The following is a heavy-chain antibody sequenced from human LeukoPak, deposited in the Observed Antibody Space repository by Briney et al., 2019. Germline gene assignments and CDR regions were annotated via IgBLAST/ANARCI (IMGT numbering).Heavy chain of an antibody. V-gene: IGHV3-30-3*01. CDR1: GFTFSNAW. CDR2: ISNDGDKK. J-gene: IGHJ6*02. Sequence: PGGSLRLSCAASGFTFSNAWMSWVRQAPGKGLEWVAAISNDGDKKYYADSVKGQFTISRDNSKNTLYLQMNDLRAEDTAVYYCIRELYNYGMDVWGQGTTVTVSS. CDR3: IRELYNYGMDV.